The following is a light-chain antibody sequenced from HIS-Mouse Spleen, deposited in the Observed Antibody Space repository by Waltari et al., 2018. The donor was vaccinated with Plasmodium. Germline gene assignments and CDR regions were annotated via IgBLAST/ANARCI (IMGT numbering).Light chain of an antibody. J-gene: IGLJ3*02. V-gene: IGLV2-23*03. Sequence: QSALTQPASVSGSPGQSITLSCPGTSSDVGSFNLLSWFQQHPGKAPKLMIYEGSKRASGVSNRFSGSKSGNTASLTNSGLQAEDEADYYCCSYAGSSTFVFGGGTKLTVL. CDR3: CSYAGSSTFV. CDR1: SSDVGSFNL. CDR2: EGS.